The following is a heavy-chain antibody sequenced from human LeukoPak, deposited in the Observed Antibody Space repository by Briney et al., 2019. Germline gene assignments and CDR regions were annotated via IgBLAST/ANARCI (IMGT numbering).Heavy chain of an antibody. CDR3: ARDGDYDYVWGSYRYPPFDY. Sequence: QPGGSLRLSCAASGFTFSSYWMSWVRQAPGKGLEWVANIKQDGSEKYYVDSVKGRFTISRDNAKNSLYLQMNSLRAEDTAVYYCARDGDYDYVWGSYRYPPFDYXGQGTLVTVSS. J-gene: IGHJ4*02. CDR2: IKQDGSEK. D-gene: IGHD3-16*02. V-gene: IGHV3-7*01. CDR1: GFTFSSYW.